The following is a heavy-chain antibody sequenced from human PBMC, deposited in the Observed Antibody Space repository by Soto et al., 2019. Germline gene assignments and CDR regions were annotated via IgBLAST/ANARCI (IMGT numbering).Heavy chain of an antibody. D-gene: IGHD6-13*01. V-gene: IGHV3-23*01. CDR1: GFTFSSYA. Sequence: PGGSLRLSCAASGFTFSSYAMSWVRQAPGKGLEWVSAISGSGGSTYYADSVKGRFTISRDNSKNTLYLRMNSLRAEDTAVYYCAKSNSSSWYLEFYYYGMDVWGQGTTVTVSS. J-gene: IGHJ6*02. CDR2: ISGSGGST. CDR3: AKSNSSSWYLEFYYYGMDV.